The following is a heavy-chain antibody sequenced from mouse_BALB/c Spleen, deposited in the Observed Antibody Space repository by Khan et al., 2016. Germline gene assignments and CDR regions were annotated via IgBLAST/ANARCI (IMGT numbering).Heavy chain of an antibody. J-gene: IGHJ2*01. D-gene: IGHD2-1*01. CDR1: GYLFTGYY. V-gene: IGHV1-18*01. CDR3: ANMGGHYVD. Sequence: VRLQQSGPDLVKPGASVKISCKASGYLFTGYYMHWVKQSHGKSLEWIGRVNPNTGGTTYNQTFKGKAILTVDKSSSTAYMELRSLTSGASEVCYCANMGGHYVDWGQGTTLTVSA. CDR2: VNPNTGGT.